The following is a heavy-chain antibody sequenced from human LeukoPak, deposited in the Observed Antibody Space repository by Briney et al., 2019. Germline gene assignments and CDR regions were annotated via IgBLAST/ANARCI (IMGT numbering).Heavy chain of an antibody. CDR1: GFTFSSYA. V-gene: IGHV3-23*01. D-gene: IGHD6-19*01. CDR2: ISGNGVST. CDR3: AKANSGWYFDPFDY. J-gene: IGHJ4*02. Sequence: PGGSLRLSCAASGFTFSSYAMSWVRQAPGKGLEWVSVISGNGVSTYYADSVKGRFTISRDNLKNTLYVQMNSLRAEDTAVYYCAKANSGWYFDPFDYWGQGTLVTVSS.